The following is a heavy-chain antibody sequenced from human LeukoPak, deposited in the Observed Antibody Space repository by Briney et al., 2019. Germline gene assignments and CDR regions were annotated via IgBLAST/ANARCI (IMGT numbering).Heavy chain of an antibody. CDR1: GFTFSRHG. CDR2: ISGSGGST. J-gene: IGHJ4*02. D-gene: IGHD2-2*01. Sequence: GGSLRLSCAPSGFTFSRHGMHWVRQAPGKGLEWVSAISGSGGSTYYADSVKGRFTISRDNSKNTLYLQMNSLRAEDTAVYYCAKEPRYCSSTSCPLSWYFDYWGQGTLVTVSS. CDR3: AKEPRYCSSTSCPLSWYFDY. V-gene: IGHV3-23*01.